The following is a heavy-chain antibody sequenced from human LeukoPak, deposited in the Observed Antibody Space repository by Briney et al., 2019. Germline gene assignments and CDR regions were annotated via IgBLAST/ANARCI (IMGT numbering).Heavy chain of an antibody. V-gene: IGHV5-51*01. CDR3: ARRGWDFGEPKRDHDTFDI. CDR1: GYSFTNYW. D-gene: IGHD3-10*01. Sequence: GESLKISCKGSGYSFTNYWIAWVRQMPGQGLEWMAIIYPGDSDARYSPSFQGQVTISVDKSISTTYLRWSSLKASDTAMYYCARRGWDFGEPKRDHDTFDIWGQGTMVTVSS. J-gene: IGHJ3*02. CDR2: IYPGDSDA.